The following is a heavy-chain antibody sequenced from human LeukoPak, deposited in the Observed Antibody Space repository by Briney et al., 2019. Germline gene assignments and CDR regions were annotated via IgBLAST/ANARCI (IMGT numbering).Heavy chain of an antibody. CDR3: ARHRAYSSSSPFDY. J-gene: IGHJ4*02. V-gene: IGHV4-59*08. CDR1: GGSISSLY. D-gene: IGHD6-6*01. Sequence: SETLSLTCSVSGGSISSLYWSWIRQPPGKGLEWIGYIYYTGSTNYNPPLKSRVTMFVDMSKNQFSLRLSSVTAADTAVYYCARHRAYSSSSPFDYWGQGTLVTVSS. CDR2: IYYTGST.